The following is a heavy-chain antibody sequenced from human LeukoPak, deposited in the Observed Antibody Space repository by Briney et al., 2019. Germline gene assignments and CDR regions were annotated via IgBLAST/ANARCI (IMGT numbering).Heavy chain of an antibody. CDR3: ARVGYYGSGSYNWFDP. CDR2: IYYSGST. J-gene: IGHJ5*02. D-gene: IGHD3-10*01. CDR1: GGSISSGSYY. V-gene: IGHV4-39*07. Sequence: PSETLSLTCTVSGGSISSGSYYWGWIRQPPGKGLEWIGSIYYSGSTYYNPSLKSRVTISVDTSKNQFSLKLSSVTAADTAVYYCARVGYYGSGSYNWFDPWGQGTLVTVSS.